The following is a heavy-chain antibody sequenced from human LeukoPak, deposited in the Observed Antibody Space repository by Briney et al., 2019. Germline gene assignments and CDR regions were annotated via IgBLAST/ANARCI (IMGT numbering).Heavy chain of an antibody. Sequence: SETLSLTCAVHGGSFSGYYWSWIRQPPGKGLEWIGEINHSGSTNYNPSLKSRVTISVDTSKNQFSLKLSSVTAADTAVYYCARFRRYYDSSGYYSAYYYGMDVWGQGTTVTVSS. CDR3: ARFRRYYDSSGYYSAYYYGMDV. J-gene: IGHJ6*02. CDR1: GGSFSGYY. D-gene: IGHD3-22*01. CDR2: INHSGST. V-gene: IGHV4-34*01.